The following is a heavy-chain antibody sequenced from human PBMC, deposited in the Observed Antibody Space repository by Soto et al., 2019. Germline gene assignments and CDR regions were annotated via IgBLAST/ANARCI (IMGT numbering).Heavy chain of an antibody. CDR2: IYYSGAT. Sequence: SETLSLTCTASGGSISSNSYYCDWIRQPPGKGLQWIGRIYYSGATHYNPSLQSRDTICVDASDSQFSMHLSYLTAADTAVYSRARHAAYDTVLRNYDGNDYWGPGT. J-gene: IGHJ4*02. D-gene: IGHD3-16*01. CDR3: ARHAAYDTVLRNYDGNDY. CDR1: GGSISSNSYY. V-gene: IGHV4-39*01.